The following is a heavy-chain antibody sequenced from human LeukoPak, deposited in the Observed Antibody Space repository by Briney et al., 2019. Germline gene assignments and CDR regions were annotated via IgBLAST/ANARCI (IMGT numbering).Heavy chain of an antibody. J-gene: IGHJ4*02. CDR1: GGSISRYY. CDR2: IYTSGSA. Sequence: SETLSPTCTVSGGSISRYYWSWIRQPPGKGLEWIGRIYTSGSANYNPSLKSRVTISVDTSKNQFSLKLSSVTAADTAVYYCARDREQYYYGSGSYWFFDYWGQGTLVTVSS. D-gene: IGHD3-10*01. CDR3: ARDREQYYYGSGSYWFFDY. V-gene: IGHV4-4*08.